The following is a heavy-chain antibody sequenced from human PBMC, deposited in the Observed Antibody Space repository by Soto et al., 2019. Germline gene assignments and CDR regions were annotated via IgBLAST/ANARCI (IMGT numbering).Heavy chain of an antibody. CDR2: SYSGGST. D-gene: IGHD3-3*01. J-gene: IGHJ4*02. CDR3: ARDVTRNYDFWSGYYTEGGFDY. Sequence: EVQLVESGGGLVQPGGSLRLSCAASGFTVSSNYMSWVRQAPGKGLEWVSVSYSGGSTYYADSVKGRFTISRDNSKNTLYLQMNSLRAEDTAVYYCARDVTRNYDFWSGYYTEGGFDYWGQGTLVTVSS. CDR1: GFTVSSNY. V-gene: IGHV3-66*01.